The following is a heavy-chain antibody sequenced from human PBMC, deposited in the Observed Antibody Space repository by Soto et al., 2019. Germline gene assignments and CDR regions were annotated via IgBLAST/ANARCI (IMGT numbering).Heavy chain of an antibody. CDR2: INPNSGGT. J-gene: IGHJ6*02. D-gene: IGHD3-10*01. CDR3: AREDYYGSGNLNYYYGMDV. CDR1: GYTFTGYY. Sequence: QVQLVQSGAEVKKPGASVKVSCKASGYTFTGYYMHWVRQAPGQGLEWMGWINPNSGGTNYAQKFQGWVTMTRDTXXSXAYXELRRLRSDDTAVDYCAREDYYGSGNLNYYYGMDVWGQGTTVTVSS. V-gene: IGHV1-2*04.